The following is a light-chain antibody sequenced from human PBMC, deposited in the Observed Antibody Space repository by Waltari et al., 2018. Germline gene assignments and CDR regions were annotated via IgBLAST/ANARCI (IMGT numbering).Light chain of an antibody. J-gene: IGLJ2*01. V-gene: IGLV2-8*01. Sequence: QSALTQPPSASGSPGQSVTISCTGTSSDVGGSNYVSWYQQHPGKAPKLMIYEVSKRPSGVPDRFSGSKAGNTASLTVSGLQAEDEADYYCNSYAGSNNVVFGGGTKLTVL. CDR1: SSDVGGSNY. CDR2: EVS. CDR3: NSYAGSNNVV.